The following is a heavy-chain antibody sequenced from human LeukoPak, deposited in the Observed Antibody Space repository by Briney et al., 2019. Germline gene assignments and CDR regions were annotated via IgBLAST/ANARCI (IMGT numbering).Heavy chain of an antibody. CDR2: FIPFFGAA. CDR3: ARPSRTGYSSGWFDY. V-gene: IGHV1-69*05. Sequence: SVKVSCKASGGTFSSYAISWVREAPGQGLEWMGRFIPFFGAANYAQKFQGRVTINTNESTSTAFMELSSLRSADTAVYYCARPSRTGYSSGWFDYWGQGTLVTVSS. CDR1: GGTFSSYA. J-gene: IGHJ4*02. D-gene: IGHD6-19*01.